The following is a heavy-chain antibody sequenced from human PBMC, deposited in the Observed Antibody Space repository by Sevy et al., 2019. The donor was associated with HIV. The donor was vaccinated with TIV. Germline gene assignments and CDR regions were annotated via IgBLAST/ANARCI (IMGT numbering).Heavy chain of an antibody. D-gene: IGHD3-10*01. CDR1: GFTFSSYW. V-gene: IGHV3-7*01. J-gene: IGHJ6*02. CDR2: IKQDGSEK. Sequence: GGSLRLSCAASGFTFSSYWMSWVRQAPGKGLEWVANIKQDGSEKYYVDTVKGRFTISSDNAKDSLYLQMNSLRAEATAVDYGARDRWRGMVRGGGGMDVWGQGTTVTVSS. CDR3: ARDRWRGMVRGGGGMDV.